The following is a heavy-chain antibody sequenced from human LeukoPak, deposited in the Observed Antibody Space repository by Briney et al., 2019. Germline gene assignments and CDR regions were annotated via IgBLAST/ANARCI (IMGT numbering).Heavy chain of an antibody. CDR2: LSGSGGST. CDR1: GFTFRSYG. V-gene: IGHV3-23*01. Sequence: GGSLRLSCAASGFTFRSYGMSWVRQAPGKGLEWVSSLSGSGGSTYYADPVKGRFTISRDNSKNTQFLHMNSLRAEDTAVYYCAKALGGYDFDYWGQGTLVTVSS. CDR3: AKALGGYDFDY. D-gene: IGHD3-16*01. J-gene: IGHJ4*02.